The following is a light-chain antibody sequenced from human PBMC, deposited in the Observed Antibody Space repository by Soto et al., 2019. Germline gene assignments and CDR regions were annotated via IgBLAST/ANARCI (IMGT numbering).Light chain of an antibody. Sequence: IVLTQSPDTLSLSPGERATLYCRASRSVSSSYLAWYQHKAGPAPRLLISGASNRATDIPDRFSGSESGTDFTLTISRLEPEDVAVYYCQHYGSSPPYTFGQGTKLEIK. CDR3: QHYGSSPPYT. J-gene: IGKJ2*01. CDR2: GAS. V-gene: IGKV3-20*01. CDR1: RSVSSSY.